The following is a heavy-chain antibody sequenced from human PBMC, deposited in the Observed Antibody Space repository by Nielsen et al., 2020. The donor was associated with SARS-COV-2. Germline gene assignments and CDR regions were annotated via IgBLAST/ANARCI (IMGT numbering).Heavy chain of an antibody. D-gene: IGHD5-12*01. CDR1: GFTFSDYY. CDR2: ISSSSSYT. V-gene: IGHV3-11*06. CDR3: GGGYDFLDY. J-gene: IGHJ4*02. Sequence: GESLKISCAASGFTFSDYYMSWIRQAPGKGLEWVSYISSSSSYTNYADSVKGRFTISRDNAKNSLYLQMNSLRAEDTAVYYCGGGYDFLDYWGQGTLVTVSS.